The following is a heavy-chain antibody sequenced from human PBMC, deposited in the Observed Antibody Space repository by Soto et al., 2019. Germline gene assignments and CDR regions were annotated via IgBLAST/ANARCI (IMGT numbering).Heavy chain of an antibody. D-gene: IGHD3-22*01. Sequence: PSETLSLTSTVSGGSINHYYWTWIRQHPGKSLEWIGYIYYSGSTYYNPSLKSRVTISVDTSKNQFSLKLSSVTAADTAVYYCAIYDSSGSRGFQHWGQGTLVTVSS. CDR2: IYYSGST. CDR3: AIYDSSGSRGFQH. CDR1: GGSINHYY. J-gene: IGHJ1*01. V-gene: IGHV4-59*06.